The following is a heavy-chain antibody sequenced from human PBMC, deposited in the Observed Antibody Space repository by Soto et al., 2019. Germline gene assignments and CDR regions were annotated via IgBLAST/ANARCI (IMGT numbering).Heavy chain of an antibody. J-gene: IGHJ4*02. CDR1: GGSISSSNW. V-gene: IGHV4-4*02. CDR3: ARNQRYCSGGSCYVFDS. CDR2: IYYSGTT. D-gene: IGHD2-15*01. Sequence: SETLSLTCAVSGGSISSSNWWCWVRQSPGEGLEWIGEIYYSGTTKYNPSLKSRVTISVDKSKNQYSLKMYSVTAADTAVYYCARNQRYCSGGSCYVFDSWGQGTLVTVSS.